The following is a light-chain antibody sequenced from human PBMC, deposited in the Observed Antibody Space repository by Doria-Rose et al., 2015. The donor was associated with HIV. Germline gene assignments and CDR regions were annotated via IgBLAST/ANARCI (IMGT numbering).Light chain of an antibody. V-gene: IGKV2-28*01. CDR2: LGS. CDR1: QSLLHTIGYNY. Sequence: TQSPLSLPVTPGQPASISCRSSQSLLHTIGYNYLDWYLQKPGQSPQLLIYLGSNRASGVPDRFSGSGSGTDFTLKISRVEAEDVGVYYCMQALQTPYTLGQGTKLEIK. CDR3: MQALQTPYT. J-gene: IGKJ2*01.